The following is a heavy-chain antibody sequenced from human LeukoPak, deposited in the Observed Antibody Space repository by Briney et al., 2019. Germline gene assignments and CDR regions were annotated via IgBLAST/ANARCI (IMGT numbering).Heavy chain of an antibody. V-gene: IGHV3-23*01. D-gene: IGHD1-1*01. J-gene: IGHJ4*02. CDR3: AKDGTDSYFDY. CDR1: GFTFSSYS. CDR2: ISGSGGST. Sequence: GGSLRLSCAASGFTFSSYSMNWVRQAPGKGLEWVSAISGSGGSTYYADSVKGRFTISRDNSKNTLYLQMNSLKAEDTAVYYCAKDGTDSYFDYWGQGTLVTVSS.